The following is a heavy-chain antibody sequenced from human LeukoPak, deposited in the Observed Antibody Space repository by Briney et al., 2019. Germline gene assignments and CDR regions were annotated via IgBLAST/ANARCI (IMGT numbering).Heavy chain of an antibody. CDR1: GGSISSSSYY. V-gene: IGHV4-39*07. Sequence: SETLSLTCTVSGGSISSSSYYWGWIRQPPGKGLEWIGSIYYSGSTYYNPSLKSRVTISVDTSKNQFSLKLSSVTAADTAVYYCARQRSSWAPFDYWGQGTLVTVSS. J-gene: IGHJ4*02. CDR3: ARQRSSWAPFDY. CDR2: IYYSGST. D-gene: IGHD6-13*01.